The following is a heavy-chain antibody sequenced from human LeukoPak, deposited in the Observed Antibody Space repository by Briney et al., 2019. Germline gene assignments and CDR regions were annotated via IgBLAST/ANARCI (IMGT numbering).Heavy chain of an antibody. Sequence: GASVKVSCKASGGTFSSYAISWVRQAPGQGLEWMGGIIPIFGTANYAQKFQGRVTITADESTSTAYMELSSLRSEDTAVYYCARVRSLVPAAYYMDVWGEATTVTVSS. D-gene: IGHD2-2*01. CDR1: GGTFSSYA. V-gene: IGHV1-69*13. CDR3: ARVRSLVPAAYYMDV. CDR2: IIPIFGTA. J-gene: IGHJ6*03.